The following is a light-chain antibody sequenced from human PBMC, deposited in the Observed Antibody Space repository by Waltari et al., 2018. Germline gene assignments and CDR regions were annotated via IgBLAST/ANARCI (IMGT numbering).Light chain of an antibody. J-gene: IGLJ1*01. CDR2: DVD. Sequence: WSHRHPGRPPSGVFYDVDRRPAGVHVRFSGSQSGKTASLTSSGLQAEDEGDYCCCSYAGRYTFVFGSGTRVTVL. V-gene: IGLV2-11*01. CDR3: CSYAGRYTFV.